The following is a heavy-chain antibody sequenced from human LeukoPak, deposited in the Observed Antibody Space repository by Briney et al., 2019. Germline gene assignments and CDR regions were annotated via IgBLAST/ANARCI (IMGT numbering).Heavy chain of an antibody. CDR1: GGSISSGGYY. V-gene: IGHV4-31*03. CDR3: ARAQWLDSLYYFDY. Sequence: SETLSLTCTVSGGSISSGGYYWSWIRQHPGKGLEWIGYIYYSGSTYYNPSLKSRVNISVDTSKNQFSLKLSSVTAADTAVYYCARAQWLDSLYYFDYWGQGTLVTVSS. CDR2: IYYSGST. J-gene: IGHJ4*02. D-gene: IGHD6-19*01.